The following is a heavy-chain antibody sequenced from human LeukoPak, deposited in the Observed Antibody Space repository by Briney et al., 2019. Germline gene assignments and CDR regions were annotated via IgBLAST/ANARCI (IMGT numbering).Heavy chain of an antibody. CDR2: MNPNSGNT. CDR3: ARAGGDSYYFDY. V-gene: IGHV1-8*03. Sequence: ASVKVSCKASGYTFTSYDINWVRQATGQGLEWMGWMNPNSGNTGYAQKFQGRVTITRNTSISTAYMELSSLRSEDTAVYYCARAGGDSYYFDYWGQGTLVTVSS. J-gene: IGHJ4*02. D-gene: IGHD3-16*01. CDR1: GYTFTSYD.